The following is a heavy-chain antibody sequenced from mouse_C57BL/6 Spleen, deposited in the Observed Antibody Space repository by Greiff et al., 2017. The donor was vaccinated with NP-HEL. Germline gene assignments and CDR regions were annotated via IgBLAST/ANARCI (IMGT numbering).Heavy chain of an antibody. CDR2: INPNYGTI. CDR1: GYSFTDYN. J-gene: IGHJ3*01. D-gene: IGHD2-5*01. CDR3: ASPACYSNYGFAY. Sequence: VQLQQSGPELVKPGASVKISCKASGYSFTDYNMNWVKQSNGKSLEWIGVINPNYGTISYNHKFKGKATLTVDNSSSTAYMQLNSLTSEDSAVYYCASPACYSNYGFAYWGQGTLVTVSA. V-gene: IGHV1-39*01.